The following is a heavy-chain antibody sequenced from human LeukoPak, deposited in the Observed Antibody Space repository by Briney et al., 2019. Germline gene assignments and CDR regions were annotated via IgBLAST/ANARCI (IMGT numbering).Heavy chain of an antibody. CDR3: ARELYYGSSGFGAFDI. Sequence: PSETLSLTCAVSGGSVSSGSYYWSWIRQPPGKGLEWIGYIYYSGSTNYNPSLKSRVTISVDTSKNQFSLKLSSVTAADTAVYYCARELYYGSSGFGAFDIWGQGTMVTVSS. D-gene: IGHD3-22*01. V-gene: IGHV4-61*01. CDR2: IYYSGST. CDR1: GGSVSSGSYY. J-gene: IGHJ3*02.